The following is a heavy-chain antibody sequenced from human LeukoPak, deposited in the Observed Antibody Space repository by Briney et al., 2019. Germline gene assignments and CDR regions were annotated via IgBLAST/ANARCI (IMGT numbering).Heavy chain of an antibody. J-gene: IGHJ4*02. Sequence: GSTRLSCAASGFTFSNYAMSWVRQAPGMGLEWVSAIGGSDGNTYYADSVKGRFTISRDDSKNSLYLQINSLRADDTAVYYCAKVQYSDYDMNFDSWGQGTMATVSS. CDR1: GFTFSNYA. V-gene: IGHV3-23*01. CDR3: AKVQYSDYDMNFDS. CDR2: IGGSDGNT. D-gene: IGHD5-12*01.